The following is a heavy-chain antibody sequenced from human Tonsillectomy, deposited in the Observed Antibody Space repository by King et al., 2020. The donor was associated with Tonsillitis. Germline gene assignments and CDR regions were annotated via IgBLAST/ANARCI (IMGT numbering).Heavy chain of an antibody. CDR2: IHHSGST. Sequence: QLQESGPGLVKPSGTLSLTCAVSGGSISSSNWWNWVRQPPGKGLEGIGEIHHSGSTNYNPSLKSRVTISVDKSKNQFSLKLSSVTAADTAVYYCERSGGDYYGSGSHYNFFDYWGQGTLVTVSS. V-gene: IGHV4-4*02. J-gene: IGHJ4*02. D-gene: IGHD3-10*01. CDR3: ERSGGDYYGSGSHYNFFDY. CDR1: GGSISSSNW.